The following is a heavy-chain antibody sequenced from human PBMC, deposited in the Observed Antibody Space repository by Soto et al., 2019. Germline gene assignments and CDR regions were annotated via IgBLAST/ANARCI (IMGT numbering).Heavy chain of an antibody. CDR1: GGSISSRGYY. V-gene: IGHV4-31*03. CDR2: IYYSGST. Sequence: PSETLSLTRPFSGGSISSRGYYCSWNRQHPGKGLEWIGYIYYSGSTYYNPSLKSRVTISVDTSKNQFSLKLSSVTAADTAVYYCARGLAYCSGGSCYSNWFDPWGQGTLVTVSS. D-gene: IGHD2-15*01. J-gene: IGHJ5*02. CDR3: ARGLAYCSGGSCYSNWFDP.